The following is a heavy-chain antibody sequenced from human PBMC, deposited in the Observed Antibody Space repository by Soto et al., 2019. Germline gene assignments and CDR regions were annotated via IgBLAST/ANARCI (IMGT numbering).Heavy chain of an antibody. D-gene: IGHD6-13*01. CDR1: GGTFSSYT. Sequence: QVQLVQSGAEVKKPGSSVKVSCKASGGTFSSYTISWVRQAPGQGLEWMGRIIPILGIANYAQKFQGRVTITADKSTSTAYMELSSLRSEDTAVYYCARPRFVSSSWYYFDSWGQGTLVTVSS. CDR3: ARPRFVSSSWYYFDS. V-gene: IGHV1-69*02. J-gene: IGHJ4*02. CDR2: IIPILGIA.